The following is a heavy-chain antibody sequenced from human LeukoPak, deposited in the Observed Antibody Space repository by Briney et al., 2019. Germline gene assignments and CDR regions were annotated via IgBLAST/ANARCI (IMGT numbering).Heavy chain of an antibody. V-gene: IGHV3-30*18. J-gene: IGHJ4*02. CDR3: AKRNGF. Sequence: GRSLRLSCAASGFTFSSYDMHWVRQAPGKGLEWVAIISYDGNNKYYGDSVKGRFTISRDNSKSTLYLQMNSLRVEDTAVYYCAKRNGFWGQGTLVTVSS. CDR2: ISYDGNNK. CDR1: GFTFSSYD. D-gene: IGHD1-1*01.